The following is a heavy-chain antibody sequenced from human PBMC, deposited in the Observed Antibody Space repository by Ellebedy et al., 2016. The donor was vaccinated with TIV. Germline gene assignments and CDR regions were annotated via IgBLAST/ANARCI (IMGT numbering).Heavy chain of an antibody. D-gene: IGHD3-10*01. CDR3: ARWFGELLYVRWFDP. J-gene: IGHJ5*02. CDR1: GGSMTRSSYY. Sequence: SETLSLTCTVSGGSMTRSSYYWAWIRQPPGKGLEWIGSIYYSGTTYYNPSLKSRVTISVDTSKSQFSLKLRSLTAADTAVYYCARWFGELLYVRWFDPWGQGTLVTVSS. V-gene: IGHV4-39*01. CDR2: IYYSGTT.